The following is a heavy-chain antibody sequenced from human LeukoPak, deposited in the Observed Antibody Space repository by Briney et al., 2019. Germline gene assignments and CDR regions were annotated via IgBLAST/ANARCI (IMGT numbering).Heavy chain of an antibody. CDR3: ANGAFRLYYIDV. CDR1: GFTFSNYW. CDR2: INTDGSST. V-gene: IGHV3-74*01. D-gene: IGHD3-16*01. Sequence: GGSPRLSCAASGFTFSNYWMHWVRQAPGKGLEWISRINTDGSSTNYADSVKGRFTISRDNAKNTVYLQMNSLRAEDTAVYYCANGAFRLYYIDVWGKGTTVTVSS. J-gene: IGHJ6*03.